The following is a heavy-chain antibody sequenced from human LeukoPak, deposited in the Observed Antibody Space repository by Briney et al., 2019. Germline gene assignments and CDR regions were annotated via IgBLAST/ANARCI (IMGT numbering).Heavy chain of an antibody. Sequence: GGSLRLSCAASGLTFNGYAMSWVRQPPGKGLKWVATFTASGGTKFYADSVKGRFTISRDNSKNTLYLQMNSLRAEDTAVYYCAKDYGGAYFRGADYWGQGTLVTVSS. J-gene: IGHJ4*02. CDR2: FTASGGTK. D-gene: IGHD4/OR15-4a*01. V-gene: IGHV3-23*01. CDR1: GLTFNGYA. CDR3: AKDYGGAYFRGADY.